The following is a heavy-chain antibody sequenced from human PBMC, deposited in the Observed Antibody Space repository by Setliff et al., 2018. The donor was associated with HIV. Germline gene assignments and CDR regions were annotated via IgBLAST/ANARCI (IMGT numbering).Heavy chain of an antibody. J-gene: IGHJ4*02. V-gene: IGHV4-34*01. CDR1: GGSLSGYY. Sequence: SETLSLTCAVYGGSLSGYYWSWLRQPPGKGLEWLGEINHSRTTNYNASLNRRVTISVDTSKIQFSLKLGSVTAADTAMYYCARGLGEMGTKIGNYFDYWGQGTLVTVSS. CDR2: INHSRTT. CDR3: ARGLGEMGTKIGNYFDY. D-gene: IGHD1-1*01.